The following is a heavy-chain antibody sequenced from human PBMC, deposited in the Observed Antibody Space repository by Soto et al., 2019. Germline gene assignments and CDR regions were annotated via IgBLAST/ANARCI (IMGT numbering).Heavy chain of an antibody. J-gene: IGHJ4*02. CDR2: IHQSGSP. CDR3: ERGARRRTIHDLHX. D-gene: IGHD1-7*01. Sequence: SETLSLTFAVSNVSLIKEYYWGWVRQPTGKGLQWIGSIHQSGSPSYTTSLKSRITISIDLSKKQFSLRLSSVTAADTAVYYCERGARRRTIHDLHXWGQVSLVTVSX. CDR1: NVSLIKEYY. V-gene: IGHV4-38-2*01.